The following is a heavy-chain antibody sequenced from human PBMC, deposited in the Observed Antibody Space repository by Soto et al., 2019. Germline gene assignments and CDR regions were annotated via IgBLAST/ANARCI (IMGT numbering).Heavy chain of an antibody. CDR3: ARKDVLVPSAMYY. CDR1: GYTFTAFG. Sequence: QVQLVQSGAEVKKPGASVNVSCKASGYTFTAFGIGWVRQAPGQGLEWMGWISTYNGNTNYAQKLQGRVTMTTDTSTNAASMELRSLRSADTAVSYCARKDVLVPSAMYYWGQGTLVTVSS. D-gene: IGHD2-2*01. J-gene: IGHJ4*02. CDR2: ISTYNGNT. V-gene: IGHV1-18*01.